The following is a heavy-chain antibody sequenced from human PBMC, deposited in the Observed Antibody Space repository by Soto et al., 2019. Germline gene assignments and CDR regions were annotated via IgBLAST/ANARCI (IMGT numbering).Heavy chain of an antibody. J-gene: IGHJ4*02. V-gene: IGHV4-34*01. CDR1: GGSFSGYY. D-gene: IGHD6-19*01. CDR3: ARGDISGGYFDY. Sequence: QVQLQQWGAGLLKPSETLSLTCAVYGGSFSGYYRSWIRQPPGKGLEWIGEINHSGSTNYNPSLKRLSTPSVARSKDPFSLTVSPVTAADTAVYYCARGDISGGYFDYWGQGTLLTVSS. CDR2: INHSGST.